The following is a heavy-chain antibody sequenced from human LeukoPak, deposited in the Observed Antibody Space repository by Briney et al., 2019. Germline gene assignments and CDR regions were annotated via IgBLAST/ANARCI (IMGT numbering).Heavy chain of an antibody. CDR1: GFTFSSYG. CDR2: ISSSSSTI. J-gene: IGHJ4*02. Sequence: GGSLRLSCAASGFTFSSYGMTWVRQAPGKGLEWVSYISSSSSTIYYADSVKGRFTISRDNAKNSLYLQLNSLRAEDTAVYYCARDSAAIVGARVDYFDYWGQGTLVTVSS. D-gene: IGHD1-26*01. CDR3: ARDSAAIVGARVDYFDY. V-gene: IGHV3-48*01.